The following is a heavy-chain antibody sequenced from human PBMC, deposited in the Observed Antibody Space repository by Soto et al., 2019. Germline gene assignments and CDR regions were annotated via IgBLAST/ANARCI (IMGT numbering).Heavy chain of an antibody. CDR2: INSDGSST. Sequence: GGSLRLSCAASGFTFSSYWLHWVRQAQGKGLVWVSRINSDGSSTSYADSVKGRSTISRDNAKKTLYLQMISLRADDTTVHYCARDDIVVVPAAILYYYYGMDVWGQGTTVTVSS. V-gene: IGHV3-74*01. J-gene: IGHJ6*02. CDR1: GFTFSSYW. D-gene: IGHD2-2*01. CDR3: ARDDIVVVPAAILYYYYGMDV.